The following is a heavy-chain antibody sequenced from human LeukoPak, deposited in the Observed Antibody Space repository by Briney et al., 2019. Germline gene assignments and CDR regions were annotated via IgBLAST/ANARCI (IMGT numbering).Heavy chain of an antibody. CDR2: ISYDGSNK. D-gene: IGHD6-19*01. Sequence: GGSLRLSCAASGFTFSSYGMHWVRQAPGKGLEWVAVISYDGSNKYYADSVKGRFTISRDNSKNTLYLQMNSLRAEDTAVYYCAKGFLGIAVAGQFDYWGQGTLVTVSS. J-gene: IGHJ4*02. V-gene: IGHV3-30*18. CDR1: GFTFSSYG. CDR3: AKGFLGIAVAGQFDY.